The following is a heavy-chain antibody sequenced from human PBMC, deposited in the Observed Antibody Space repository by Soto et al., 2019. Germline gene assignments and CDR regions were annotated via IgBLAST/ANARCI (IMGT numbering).Heavy chain of an antibody. CDR1: GGSISSSSHY. CDR2: IYYSGST. J-gene: IGHJ6*02. CDR3: AREFYYYYGMDV. Sequence: SETLSLTCTVSGGSISSSSHYWGWIRQPPGKGLEWIGSIYYSGSTYYNPSLKSRVTISVDTSKNQFSLKLRSVTAADTAVYHCAREFYYYYGMDVWGQGTTVTVSS. V-gene: IGHV4-39*01.